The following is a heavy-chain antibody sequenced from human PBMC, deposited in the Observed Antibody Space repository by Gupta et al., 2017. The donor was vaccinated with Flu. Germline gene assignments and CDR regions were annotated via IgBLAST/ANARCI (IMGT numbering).Heavy chain of an antibody. V-gene: IGHV3-9*01. Sequence: EVQLVESGGGLVQPGRSLRLSCAASGFTFDDYAMHWVRQAPGKGLEWVSGISWNSGSIGYADSVKGRFTISRDNAKNSLYLQMNSLRAEDTALYYCAKGTPDYYDSSGYPPFDYWGQGTLVTVSS. CDR1: GFTFDDYA. CDR2: ISWNSGSI. CDR3: AKGTPDYYDSSGYPPFDY. D-gene: IGHD3-22*01. J-gene: IGHJ4*02.